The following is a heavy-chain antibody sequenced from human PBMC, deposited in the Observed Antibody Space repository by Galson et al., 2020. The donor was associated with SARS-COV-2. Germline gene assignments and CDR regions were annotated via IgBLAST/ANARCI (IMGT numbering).Heavy chain of an antibody. CDR1: GYTFSHHG. CDR3: AKDPPMRYTSSWYYSMDV. V-gene: IGHV1-18*01. CDR2: ISVYNGDT. Sequence: ASVKVSCKASGYTFSHHGISWVRQAPGQGLEWMGWISVYNGDTNYAQKFQGRVTMTTDTSTNTAYLDLRSLRSDDTAVYYCAKDPPMRYTSSWYYSMDVWGQGTTVTVS. J-gene: IGHJ6*02. D-gene: IGHD6-13*01.